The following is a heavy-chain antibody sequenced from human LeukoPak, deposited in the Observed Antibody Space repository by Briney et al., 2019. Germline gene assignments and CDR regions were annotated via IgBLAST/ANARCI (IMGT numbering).Heavy chain of an antibody. CDR2: INRDGSEK. J-gene: IGHJ4*02. Sequence: PGGSLRLSCVVSGFTLSSRWMMWVRQAPGKGLEWMTNINRDGSEKNYVDSVKGRFTITRDNAENSLYLQMNSLKVEDTAIYYCAKDSARYCGGGRCPCYFDFWGRGTLVTVSS. D-gene: IGHD2-15*01. CDR3: AKDSARYCGGGRCPCYFDF. V-gene: IGHV3-7*03. CDR1: GFTLSSRW.